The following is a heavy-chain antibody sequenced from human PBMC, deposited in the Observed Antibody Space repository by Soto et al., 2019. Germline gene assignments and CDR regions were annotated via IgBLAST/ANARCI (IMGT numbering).Heavy chain of an antibody. J-gene: IGHJ6*02. CDR1: GFTISNAW. D-gene: IGHD5-12*01. CDR2: IKSKTDGGTT. CDR3: TTGPSGYSGYPPLRPDV. V-gene: IGHV3-15*07. Sequence: GGSLRLSCAASGFTISNAWMNWVRQAPGKGLEWVGRIKSKTDGGTTDYAAPVKGRFTISRDDSKNTLYLQMNSLKTEDTAVYYCTTGPSGYSGYPPLRPDVWGQGTTVTVS.